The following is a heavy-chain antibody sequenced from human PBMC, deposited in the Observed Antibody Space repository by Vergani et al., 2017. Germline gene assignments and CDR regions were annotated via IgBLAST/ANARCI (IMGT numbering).Heavy chain of an antibody. CDR3: ARDRRSYVSGSYWYFDL. J-gene: IGHJ2*01. CDR2: ISAYNGNT. CDR1: GYTFTNFG. V-gene: IGHV1-18*01. D-gene: IGHD3-10*01. Sequence: QVQLVQSGAEVKKPGASVKVSCKASGYTFTNFGLSWVRQAPGQGLDWMGWISAYNGNTNYAQKFQGRVTMTTDTPTSTAYMLLRSLRSDDTAVYYCARDRRSYVSGSYWYFDLWGRGTLVTVSS.